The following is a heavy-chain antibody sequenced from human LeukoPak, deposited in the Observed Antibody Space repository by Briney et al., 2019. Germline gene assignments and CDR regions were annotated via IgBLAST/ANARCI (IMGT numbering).Heavy chain of an antibody. CDR3: AKSGYNYDFDY. CDR1: GFTFNNYN. D-gene: IGHD5-24*01. CDR2: ISSSGSYI. J-gene: IGHJ4*02. V-gene: IGHV3-21*01. Sequence: PGGSLRLSCAASGFTFNNYNMNWVRQAPGKGLEWVSSISSSGSYIYYADSVKGRFTISRDNAKNSLYLQMNSLRAEDTAVYYCAKSGYNYDFDYWGQGTLVTVSS.